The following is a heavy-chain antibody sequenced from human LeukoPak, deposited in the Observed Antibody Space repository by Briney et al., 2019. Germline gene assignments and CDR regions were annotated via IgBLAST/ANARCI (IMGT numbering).Heavy chain of an antibody. CDR2: ISWNSGRK. CDR1: GFTFDDYA. V-gene: IGHV3-9*01. D-gene: IGHD2-2*01. J-gene: IGHJ4*02. CDR3: AKCLSTSCQGAFDY. Sequence: GGSLRLSCAAFGFTFDDYAMHWVRQAPGKGLEWVSGISWNSGRKDYADSVKGRFTISRDNAKNSLYLQMNSLRVEDTALYYCAKCLSTSCQGAFDYWGQGTLVTVSS.